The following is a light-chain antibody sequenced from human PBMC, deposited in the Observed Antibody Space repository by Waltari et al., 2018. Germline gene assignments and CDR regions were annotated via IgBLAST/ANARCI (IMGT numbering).Light chain of an antibody. CDR2: TTS. Sequence: DIQMTQSPSSLSASVGARVTITCRASQSLSTHLHWYQQRPGKAPTLLIYTTSTLQSGVPSRFSGSGSGTDFTLTISSLQPEDFATYFCQQSHSSPYTFGQGTKLEIK. CDR3: QQSHSSPYT. V-gene: IGKV1-39*01. CDR1: QSLSTH. J-gene: IGKJ2*01.